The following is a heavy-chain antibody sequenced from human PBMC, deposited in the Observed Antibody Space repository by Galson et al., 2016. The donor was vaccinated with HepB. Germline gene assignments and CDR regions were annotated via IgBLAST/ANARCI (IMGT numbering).Heavy chain of an antibody. CDR1: GCTFTSYD. CDR2: MDPDSGNT. Sequence: SVKVSCKASGCTFTSYDINWVRQATGQGLEWMGWMDPDSGNTGYAQKFQGRVTMTRDTSISTAYMELSSLRSEDTAVYYCARNPSRTGDFDPWGQGTLVTVSS. J-gene: IGHJ5*02. D-gene: IGHD7-27*01. V-gene: IGHV1-8*01. CDR3: ARNPSRTGDFDP.